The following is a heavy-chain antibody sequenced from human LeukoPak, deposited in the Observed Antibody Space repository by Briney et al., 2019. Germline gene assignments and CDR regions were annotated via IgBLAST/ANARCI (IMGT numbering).Heavy chain of an antibody. Sequence: KPSETLSLTCAVYGGSFSGYYWSWIRQPPGKGLEWIGEINHSGSTNYNPSLKSRVTISVDTSKNQFSLKLSSVTAADTAVYYCARDYYDSSGRDAFDIWGQGTMVTVSS. V-gene: IGHV4-34*01. D-gene: IGHD3-22*01. CDR3: ARDYYDSSGRDAFDI. J-gene: IGHJ3*02. CDR1: GGSFSGYY. CDR2: INHSGST.